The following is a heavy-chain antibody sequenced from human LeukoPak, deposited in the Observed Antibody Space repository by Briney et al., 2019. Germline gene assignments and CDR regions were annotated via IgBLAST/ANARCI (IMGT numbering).Heavy chain of an antibody. V-gene: IGHV3-23*01. D-gene: IGHD6-13*01. J-gene: IGHJ4*02. CDR1: GFSFDTYA. Sequence: GGSLRLSCAASGFSFDTYAMTWVRQAPGRGLEWVSAISGDGGGTYYAVSVEGRFTISRDNSKNTLYLQMNGLRAEDTAVYYCTLGSLYSSSWYGDYWGQGTLVTVSS. CDR3: TLGSLYSSSWYGDY. CDR2: ISGDGGGT.